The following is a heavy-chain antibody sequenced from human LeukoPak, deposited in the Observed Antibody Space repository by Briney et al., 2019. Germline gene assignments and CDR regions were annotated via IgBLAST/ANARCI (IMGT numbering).Heavy chain of an antibody. V-gene: IGHV3-21*01. D-gene: IGHD2-2*01. Sequence: GGXLRLSCAASGFIFSDYTMNWVRQAPGKGMEWVSSISPDSSYIFYADSVKGRFTISRDNAKNSLYLQMNSLRVEDTATYYCANNLYCASASCLWGQGTLVSVSS. CDR3: ANNLYCASASCL. CDR1: GFIFSDYT. CDR2: ISPDSSYI. J-gene: IGHJ4*02.